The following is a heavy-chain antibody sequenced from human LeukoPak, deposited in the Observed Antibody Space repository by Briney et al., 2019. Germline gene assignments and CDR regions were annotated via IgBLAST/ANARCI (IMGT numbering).Heavy chain of an antibody. CDR3: AKAPIAVAGPYYFDY. Sequence: GRSLRLSCAASGFTFDDYAMHWVRQAPGKGLEWVSGISWNSGSIGYADSVKGRITISRDNAKNSLYLQMNSLRAEDMALYYCAKAPIAVAGPYYFDYWGQGTLVTVSS. CDR2: ISWNSGSI. CDR1: GFTFDDYA. J-gene: IGHJ4*02. V-gene: IGHV3-9*03. D-gene: IGHD6-19*01.